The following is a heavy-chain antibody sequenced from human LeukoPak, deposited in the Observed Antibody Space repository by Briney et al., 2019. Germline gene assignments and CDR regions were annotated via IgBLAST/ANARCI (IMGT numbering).Heavy chain of an antibody. V-gene: IGHV4-4*07. CDR1: GGSISSYY. D-gene: IGHD2-2*01. CDR3: ARDELGYCSSTSCYEGYYYYYYMDV. Sequence: SETLSLTCTVSGGSISSYYWSWIRQPAGKGLEWIGRIYTSGSTNYNPSLKSRVTMSVDTSKNQFSLKLSSVTAADTAVYYCARDELGYCSSTSCYEGYYYYYYMDVWGKGTTVTASS. J-gene: IGHJ6*03. CDR2: IYTSGST.